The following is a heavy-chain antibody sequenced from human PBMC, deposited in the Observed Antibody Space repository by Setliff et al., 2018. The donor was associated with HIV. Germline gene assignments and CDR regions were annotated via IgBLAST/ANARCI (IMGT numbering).Heavy chain of an antibody. D-gene: IGHD3-10*01. CDR3: ARERENLWGVSTAASGHIDF. Sequence: LSLTCTVSGASMRGHYWNWIRQSPGKGLEWIGYIYDSGSTNYNPSLGSRVTMSLDTSKNHFSLKLTSVTAADTAVYYCARERENLWGVSTAASGHIDFWGQGTLVTVSS. CDR1: GASMRGHY. CDR2: IYDSGST. J-gene: IGHJ4*02. V-gene: IGHV4-59*11.